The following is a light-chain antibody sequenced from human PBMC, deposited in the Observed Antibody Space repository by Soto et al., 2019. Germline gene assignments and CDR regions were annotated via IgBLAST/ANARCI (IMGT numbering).Light chain of an antibody. Sequence: DIQMTQSPSTLSASVGDRVTITCRASQSIGNWLAWYQQKPGKAPKLLIYDASSLESGDPSRFSGSGSGTEFTLTISSLQPDDFATYYCQQYNSYSSTFGHGTKVEVK. J-gene: IGKJ1*01. CDR2: DAS. V-gene: IGKV1-5*01. CDR1: QSIGNW. CDR3: QQYNSYSST.